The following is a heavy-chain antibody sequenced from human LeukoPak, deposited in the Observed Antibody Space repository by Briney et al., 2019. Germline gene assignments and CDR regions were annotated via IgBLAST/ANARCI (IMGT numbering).Heavy chain of an antibody. Sequence: GESLKISCKGSGYSITDYWIGWVRQMPGKGLEWMGIIYPGDSDTRYSPSFQGQVTISADKSISTAYLQWSSLKASDTAMYYCARHKSRNYDSSGYPRDGAFDIWGQGTVVTVSS. CDR1: GYSITDYW. V-gene: IGHV5-51*01. D-gene: IGHD3-22*01. CDR3: ARHKSRNYDSSGYPRDGAFDI. J-gene: IGHJ3*02. CDR2: IYPGDSDT.